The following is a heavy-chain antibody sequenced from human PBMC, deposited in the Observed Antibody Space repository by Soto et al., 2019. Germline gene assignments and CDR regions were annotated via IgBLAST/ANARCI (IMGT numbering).Heavy chain of an antibody. CDR1: GFSLSTSGVG. J-gene: IGHJ3*02. CDR2: IYWNDDK. V-gene: IGHV2-5*01. D-gene: IGHD6-6*01. Sequence: GSGPTLVNPTQTLTLTCTFSGFSLSTSGVGVGWIRQPPGKALEWLALIYWNDDKRYSPSLKSRLTITKDTSKNQVVLTMTNMDPVDAATYYCAHRLGREQLDAFDIWGQGTMVTVSS. CDR3: AHRLGREQLDAFDI.